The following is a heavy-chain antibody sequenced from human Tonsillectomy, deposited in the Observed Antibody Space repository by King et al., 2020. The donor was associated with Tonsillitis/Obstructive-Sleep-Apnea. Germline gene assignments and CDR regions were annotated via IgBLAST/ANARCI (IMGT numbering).Heavy chain of an antibody. CDR1: GGSISSYY. Sequence: QLQESGPGLVKPSETLSLTCTVSGGSISSYYWSWIRQPPGKGLEWIGYIYYSGSTNYNPTLKSRVTISVDTSKNQFSLKLSSLTAADTAVYYWTRGKILVDEIDVWGQGTTVTVSS. V-gene: IGHV4-59*01. D-gene: IGHD2-15*01. CDR2: IYYSGST. J-gene: IGHJ6*02. CDR3: TRGKILVDEIDV.